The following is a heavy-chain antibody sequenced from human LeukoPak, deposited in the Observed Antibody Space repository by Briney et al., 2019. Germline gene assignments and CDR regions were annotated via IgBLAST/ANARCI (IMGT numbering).Heavy chain of an antibody. V-gene: IGHV3-9*01. CDR3: AKDRFDYYDSSGYPHAFDY. D-gene: IGHD3-22*01. J-gene: IGHJ4*02. Sequence: GGSLRLSCAASGFTFDDYAMHWVRQAPGKGLEWVSGISWNSGSIGYADSVKGRFTISRDNAKNSLYLQMNSLRAEDTALYYCAKDRFDYYDSSGYPHAFDYWGQGTLVTVSS. CDR1: GFTFDDYA. CDR2: ISWNSGSI.